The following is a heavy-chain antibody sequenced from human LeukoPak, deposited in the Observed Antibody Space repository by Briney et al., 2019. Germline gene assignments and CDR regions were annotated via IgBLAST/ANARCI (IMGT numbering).Heavy chain of an antibody. CDR1: GYTFTNYY. Sequence: ASEKVSCKAFGYTFTNYYLHWVRQAPGQGLEWMGVINPSGDSTTYAQKFQGRVTMTRDMSTNTFYMDLSSLRSEDTAVYYCASGMICPNCHLFDYWGQGTLVTVSS. D-gene: IGHD1-1*01. CDR2: INPSGDST. CDR3: ASGMICPNCHLFDY. V-gene: IGHV1-46*01. J-gene: IGHJ4*02.